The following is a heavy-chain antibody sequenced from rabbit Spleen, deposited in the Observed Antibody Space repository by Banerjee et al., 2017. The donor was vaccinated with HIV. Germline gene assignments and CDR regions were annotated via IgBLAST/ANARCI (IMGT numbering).Heavy chain of an antibody. CDR3: ARDTSSSFSSYGMDL. CDR1: GFSFSSSYD. CDR2: SYAGSSGST. V-gene: IGHV1S40*01. Sequence: QSLEESGGDLVKPGASLTLTCTASGFSFSSSYDMCWVRQAPGKGLEWIACSYAGSSGSTYYASWAKGRFTISKTSSTTVTLQMTSLTAADTATYFCARDTSSSFSSYGMDLWGQGTLVTVS. J-gene: IGHJ6*01. D-gene: IGHD1-1*01.